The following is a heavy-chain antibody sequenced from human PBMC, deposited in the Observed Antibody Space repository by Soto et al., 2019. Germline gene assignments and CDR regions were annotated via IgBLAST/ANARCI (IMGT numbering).Heavy chain of an antibody. CDR3: ARDGCSSTSCFFFDY. Sequence: GGSLRLSCAASGFTFSDYYMSWIRQAPGKGLEWVSYISSSGSTIYYADSVKGRFTISRDNAKNSLYLQMNSLRAEDTAVYYCARDGCSSTSCFFFDYWGQGTLVTVSS. D-gene: IGHD2-2*01. V-gene: IGHV3-11*04. CDR1: GFTFSDYY. J-gene: IGHJ4*02. CDR2: ISSSGSTI.